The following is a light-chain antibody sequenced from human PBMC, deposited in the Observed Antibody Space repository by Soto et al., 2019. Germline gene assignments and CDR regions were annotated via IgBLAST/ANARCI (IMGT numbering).Light chain of an antibody. CDR3: QQSYTTHTIT. Sequence: DIHMTQSPSAHSASVGDTFTITCRASQNIRSHLNWYQQKPGEAPELLIYSASRLQSGVPSRFGGSGSGTDFTLTISDLKTEDFANYYCQQSYTTHTITFGLGTRLEIK. J-gene: IGKJ5*01. CDR2: SAS. CDR1: QNIRSH. V-gene: IGKV1-39*01.